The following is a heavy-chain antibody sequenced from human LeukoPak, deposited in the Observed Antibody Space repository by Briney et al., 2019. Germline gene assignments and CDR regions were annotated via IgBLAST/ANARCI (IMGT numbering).Heavy chain of an antibody. Sequence: PGGSLKLSCAASGFTFSSYWMHWVRQAPGKGLVWVSRINNDGSSTSYADSVKGRLTISRDNAKNTLYLQMNSLRAEDTAVYYCVRHCSSSSCYDYWGQGTLVTVSS. D-gene: IGHD2-15*01. CDR1: GFTFSSYW. CDR2: INNDGSST. J-gene: IGHJ4*02. V-gene: IGHV3-74*01. CDR3: VRHCSSSSCYDY.